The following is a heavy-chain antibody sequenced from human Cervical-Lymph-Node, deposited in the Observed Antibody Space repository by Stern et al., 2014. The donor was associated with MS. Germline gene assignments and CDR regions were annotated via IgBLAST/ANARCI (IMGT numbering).Heavy chain of an antibody. CDR3: ARAKLWFGELAAFDI. CDR1: GGSISSSNW. V-gene: IGHV4-4*02. Sequence: QVQLQESGPGLVKPSGTLSLTCAVSGGSISSSNWWSWVRQPPGKGLEWIGEIYHSGSTNYNPSLKSRVTISVDKSKNQFSRKLSSVTAADTAVYYCARAKLWFGELAAFDIWGQGTMVTVSS. D-gene: IGHD3-10*01. J-gene: IGHJ3*02. CDR2: IYHSGST.